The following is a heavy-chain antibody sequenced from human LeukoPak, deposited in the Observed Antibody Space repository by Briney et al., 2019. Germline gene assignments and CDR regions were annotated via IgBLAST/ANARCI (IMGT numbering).Heavy chain of an antibody. V-gene: IGHV3-48*04. CDR1: GFTFSSYS. D-gene: IGHD6-13*01. CDR3: ARDLAATGLSK. J-gene: IGHJ4*02. CDR2: ISSSGSTI. Sequence: PGGSLRLSCAASGFTFSSYSMNWVRQAPGKGLEWVSYISSSGSTIYYADSVKGRFTISRDNAKNSLYLQMNSLGAEDTAIYYCARDLAATGLSKWGQGTLVTVSS.